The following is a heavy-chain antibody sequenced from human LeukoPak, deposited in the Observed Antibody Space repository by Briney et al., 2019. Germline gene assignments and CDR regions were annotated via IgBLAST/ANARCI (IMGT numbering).Heavy chain of an antibody. D-gene: IGHD4-11*01. V-gene: IGHV4-59*01. CDR2: TGDT. CDR3: ARDSGYSNYEYYYYYYGMDV. J-gene: IGHJ6*02. Sequence: TGDTNHNPSLKSRVTISLDTSKNQFSLKLSSVTAADTAVYYCARDSGYSNYEYYYYYYGMDVWGQGTTVTVSS.